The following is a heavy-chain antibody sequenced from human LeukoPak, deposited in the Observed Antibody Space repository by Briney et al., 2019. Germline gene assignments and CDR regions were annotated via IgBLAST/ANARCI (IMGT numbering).Heavy chain of an antibody. CDR2: INHSGST. CDR3: ARAASRILYYYYYMDV. Sequence: PSETLSLTCAVYGGSFSGYYWSWIRQPPGKGLEWIGEINHSGSTNYNPSFKSRVTISVDTSKNQFSLKLSSVTAADTAVYYCARAASRILYYYYYMDVWGKGTTVTISS. D-gene: IGHD6-13*01. CDR1: GGSFSGYY. V-gene: IGHV4-34*01. J-gene: IGHJ6*03.